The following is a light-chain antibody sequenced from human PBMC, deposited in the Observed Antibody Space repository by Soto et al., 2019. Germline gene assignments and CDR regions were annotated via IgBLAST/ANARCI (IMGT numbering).Light chain of an antibody. J-gene: IGKJ2*01. V-gene: IGKV1-39*01. CDR2: VAS. Sequence: DIQMTQSPSSLSASVGDRVTITCRASQSISSYLNWYQVKPVKAPKLMIYVASSLQSGVPSRFSSSGSGTDFTLTISSLQPEDFATYYCQHSYSIPYTFGQGTKIEIK. CDR3: QHSYSIPYT. CDR1: QSISSY.